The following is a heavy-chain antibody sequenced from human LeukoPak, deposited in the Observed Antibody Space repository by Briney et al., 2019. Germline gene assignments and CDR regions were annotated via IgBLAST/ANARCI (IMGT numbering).Heavy chain of an antibody. D-gene: IGHD3-3*01. J-gene: IGHJ4*02. Sequence: SETLSLTCTVSGGFVSSGSYYWSWIRQPPGKGLEWIGYIYYSGSTNYNPSLKSRVTISVDTSKNQFSLKLSSATAADTAVYYCARGGVVADYWGQGTLVTVSS. CDR2: IYYSGST. CDR1: GGFVSSGSYY. V-gene: IGHV4-61*01. CDR3: ARGGVVADY.